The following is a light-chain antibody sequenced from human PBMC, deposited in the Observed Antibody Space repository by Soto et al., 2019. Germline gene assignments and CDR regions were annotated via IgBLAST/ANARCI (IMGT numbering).Light chain of an antibody. CDR3: SSYTSSSLYV. V-gene: IGLV2-14*03. Sequence: QSVLTQPASVSGSPGQSITISCTGTSSDVGGYDHVSWYQHHPGKAPKLMIYDVSNRPSGVSNRFSGPKSGNTASLTISGLQAEDEADYYCSSYTSSSLYVFGTGTKVTVL. CDR1: SSDVGGYDH. J-gene: IGLJ1*01. CDR2: DVS.